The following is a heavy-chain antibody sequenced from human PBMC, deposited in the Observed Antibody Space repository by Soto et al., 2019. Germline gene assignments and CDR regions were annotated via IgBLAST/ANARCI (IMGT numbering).Heavy chain of an antibody. Sequence: EVQLLESGGGLVQPGGSLRLSCAASGFTFSSYAMSWVRQAPGKGLEWVSAISGSGGSTYYADSVKGRFTISRDNSKNTLYLQMNSLRAEDTAVYYCAKLTVRLLVAGLSSGYGMDVWGQGTTVTVSS. CDR1: GFTFSSYA. V-gene: IGHV3-23*01. J-gene: IGHJ6*02. D-gene: IGHD6-19*01. CDR2: ISGSGGST. CDR3: AKLTVRLLVAGLSSGYGMDV.